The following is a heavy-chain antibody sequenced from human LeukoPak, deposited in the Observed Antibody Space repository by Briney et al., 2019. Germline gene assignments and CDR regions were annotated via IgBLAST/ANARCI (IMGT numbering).Heavy chain of an antibody. J-gene: IGHJ4*02. D-gene: IGHD6-13*01. CDR3: ARDLPYSSSWESIDY. V-gene: IGHV1-18*01. CDR1: GYTFTSYG. CDR2: ISTYNGNT. Sequence: SVKVSCKASGYTFTSYGIIWVRQAPGQGLEWMGWISTYNGNTNYAQKIQGRVIMTTDTSTSTAYMERRSLRSDDTAVYYCARDLPYSSSWESIDYWGQGTLVTVST.